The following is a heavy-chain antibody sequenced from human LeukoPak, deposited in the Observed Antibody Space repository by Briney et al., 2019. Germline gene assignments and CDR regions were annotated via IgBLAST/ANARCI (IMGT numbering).Heavy chain of an antibody. J-gene: IGHJ3*02. CDR3: AREPDGDYGRYAFDI. V-gene: IGHV3-33*01. CDR1: GFTFSSYG. D-gene: IGHD4-17*01. Sequence: QPGGSLRLSCAASGFTFSSYGMHWVRQAPGKGLEWVAVIWKDGINKYYADSVKGRFTISRDNYKNTLDLQMNSLRAEDTAVYYCAREPDGDYGRYAFDIWGQGTMVTVSS. CDR2: IWKDGINK.